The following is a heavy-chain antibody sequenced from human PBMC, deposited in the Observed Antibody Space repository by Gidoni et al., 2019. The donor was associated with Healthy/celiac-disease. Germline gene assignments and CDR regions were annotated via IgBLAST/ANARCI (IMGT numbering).Heavy chain of an antibody. Sequence: QVQLQESRPGLVTPSETLSLTCAVSGYSISSGYYWGWLRPPPGKGLAWIGSIYHSGSTYYNPSLKSRVTISVDTSKNQFSLKLSSVTAADTAVYYCARTVDTAQGVYFDYWGQGTLVTVSS. CDR3: ARTVDTAQGVYFDY. CDR2: IYHSGST. D-gene: IGHD5-18*01. CDR1: GYSISSGYY. J-gene: IGHJ4*02. V-gene: IGHV4-38-2*01.